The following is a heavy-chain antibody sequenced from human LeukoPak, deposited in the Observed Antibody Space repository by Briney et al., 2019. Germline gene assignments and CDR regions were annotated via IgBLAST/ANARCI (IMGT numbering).Heavy chain of an antibody. J-gene: IGHJ3*02. CDR3: ARDVTDAFDI. CDR1: GGSITNDY. Sequence: PSETLSLTCTVSGGSITNDYWSWMRQPPGKGLEWIGHISYSGSTNYNPSLKSRVTISADTSKNQFSLKLNSVTAADTAVYYCARDVTDAFDIWGQGTMVTVSS. CDR2: ISYSGST. V-gene: IGHV4-59*01. D-gene: IGHD2-21*02.